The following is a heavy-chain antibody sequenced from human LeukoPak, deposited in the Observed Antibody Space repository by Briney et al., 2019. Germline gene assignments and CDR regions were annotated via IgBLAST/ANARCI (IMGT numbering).Heavy chain of an antibody. V-gene: IGHV4-61*08. CDR1: GGSISSGGYY. J-gene: IGHJ6*02. CDR2: IYYSGST. D-gene: IGHD3-3*01. CDR3: ASGSPGYYDFWSGYSKSYYYYGMDV. Sequence: SQTLSLTCTVSGGSISSGGYYWSWIRQPPGKGLEWIGYIYYSGSTNYNPSLKSRVTISVDTSKNQFSLKLSSVTAADTAVYYCASGSPGYYDFWSGYSKSYYYYGMDVWGQGTTVIVSS.